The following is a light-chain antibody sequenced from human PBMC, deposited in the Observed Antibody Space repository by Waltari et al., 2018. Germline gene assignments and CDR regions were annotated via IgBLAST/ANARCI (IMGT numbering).Light chain of an antibody. CDR2: YGR. J-gene: IGLJ1*01. Sequence: SYVVTQPPSVSVAPGATATITCGGDNIGTYSVHRYQQKAGQAPVLVIFYGRDRPSGIPDRFSGSNSGNTATLTISRVEAGDEARYYCHVWHPHVDPGVFGTGTEVTVL. CDR3: HVWHPHVDPGV. CDR1: NIGTYS. V-gene: IGLV3-21*04.